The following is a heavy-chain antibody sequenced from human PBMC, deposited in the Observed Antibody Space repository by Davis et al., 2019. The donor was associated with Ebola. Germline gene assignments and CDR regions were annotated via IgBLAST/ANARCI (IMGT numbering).Heavy chain of an antibody. J-gene: IGHJ4*02. Sequence: STYYADSVKGRFTISRDNSKNTLYLQMNSLRAEDTAVYYCAKGRQLHFDYWGQGTLVTVSS. V-gene: IGHV3-23*01. D-gene: IGHD5-18*01. CDR2: ST. CDR3: AKGRQLHFDY.